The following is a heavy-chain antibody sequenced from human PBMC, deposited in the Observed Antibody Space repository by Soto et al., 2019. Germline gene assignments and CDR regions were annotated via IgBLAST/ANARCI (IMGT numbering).Heavy chain of an antibody. CDR1: GFTFSKYW. V-gene: IGHV3-74*01. Sequence: EVQLVESGGGLVQPGKALRLSCAASGFTFSKYWMHWVRQAPGKGPVWVSYISGDGTTTDYADSVKGRFTISRDNVKNTLYLQMDSLRVEDTAVYYCAIQDCTNDVCLEAAVTVGGALEYWGQGAHVTVTS. CDR2: ISGDGTTT. D-gene: IGHD2-8*01. J-gene: IGHJ4*02. CDR3: AIQDCTNDVCLEAAVTVGGALEY.